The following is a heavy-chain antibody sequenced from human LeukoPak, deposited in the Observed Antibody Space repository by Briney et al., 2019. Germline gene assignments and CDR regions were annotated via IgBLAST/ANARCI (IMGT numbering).Heavy chain of an antibody. CDR2: ISGSGGST. D-gene: IGHD2-2*01. J-gene: IGHJ4*02. CDR1: GFTFSSYA. Sequence: GGSLRLSCAASGFTFSSYAMRWLPHAPGKGLVWVSAISGSGGSTYYADSVRRRFTISRDNTKNTLYLKMNSLRAEDTVVYYCAKDSCSRTSCRGYFDYWGQGTLVSVS. CDR3: AKDSCSRTSCRGYFDY. V-gene: IGHV3-23*01.